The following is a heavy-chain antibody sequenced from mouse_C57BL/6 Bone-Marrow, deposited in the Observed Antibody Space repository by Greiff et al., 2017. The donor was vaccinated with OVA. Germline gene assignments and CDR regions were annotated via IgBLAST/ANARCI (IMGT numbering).Heavy chain of an antibody. Sequence: QVQLQQPGTELVKPGASVKLSCKASGYTFTSYWMHWVKQRPGQGLEWIGNINPSNGGTNYNEKFKSKATMTVDKSSSTAYMQVCSLPSGVSAVYYCARGYYGSSSYYFDYWGQGTTLTFSS. D-gene: IGHD1-1*01. CDR2: INPSNGGT. V-gene: IGHV1-53*01. J-gene: IGHJ2*01. CDR3: ARGYYGSSSYYFDY. CDR1: GYTFTSYW.